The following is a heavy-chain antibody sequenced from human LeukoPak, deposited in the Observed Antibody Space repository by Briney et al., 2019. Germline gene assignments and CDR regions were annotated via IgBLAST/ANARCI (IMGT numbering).Heavy chain of an antibody. CDR3: AHGSGWLYDY. Sequence: SGPTLVNPTQTLTLTCTFSGFSLSTRGVGVGWIRQPPGKALEWLVLIYWNDDNRYIPSLKSRLTTTKDTSKNQVVLTMTNMDPVDTARYYCAHGSGWLYDYWGQGTLVTVSA. D-gene: IGHD6-19*01. V-gene: IGHV2-5*01. CDR1: GFSLSTRGVG. J-gene: IGHJ4*02. CDR2: IYWNDDN.